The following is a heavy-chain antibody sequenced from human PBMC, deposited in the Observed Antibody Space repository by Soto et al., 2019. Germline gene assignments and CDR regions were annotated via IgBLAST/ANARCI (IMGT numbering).Heavy chain of an antibody. V-gene: IGHV3-30-3*02. D-gene: IGHD3-22*01. Sequence: GGSLRLSCAASGFTFSSYAMHWVRQAPGKGLEWVAVISYDGSNKYYADSVKGRFTISRDNSKNTLYLQMNSLRAEDTAVYYCAKMFTYYYDSSGYSLDYWGQGTLVTVSS. CDR2: ISYDGSNK. CDR1: GFTFSSYA. CDR3: AKMFTYYYDSSGYSLDY. J-gene: IGHJ4*02.